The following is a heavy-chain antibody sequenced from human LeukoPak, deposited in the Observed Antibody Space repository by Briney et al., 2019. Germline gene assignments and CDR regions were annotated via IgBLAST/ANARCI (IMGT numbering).Heavy chain of an antibody. CDR2: IIPIFGTA. J-gene: IGHJ6*03. CDR1: GGTFSSYA. V-gene: IGHV1-69*06. Sequence: ASVKVSCKASGGTFSSYAISWVRQAPGQGLEWMGGIIPIFGTANYAQKFQGRVTITADKSTSTAYMELSSLRSEDTAVYYCARDYYDSSGYPYYMDVWGKGTTVTVSS. CDR3: ARDYYDSSGYPYYMDV. D-gene: IGHD3-22*01.